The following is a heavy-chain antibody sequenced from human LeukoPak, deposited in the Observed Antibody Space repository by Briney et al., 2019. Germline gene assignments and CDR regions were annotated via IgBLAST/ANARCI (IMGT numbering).Heavy chain of an antibody. D-gene: IGHD4-17*01. J-gene: IGHJ5*01. CDR1: GFTFSDHW. Sequence: GGSLRVSCVASGFTFSDHWMHWVRQGPGKGLEWVSAISAGADSTYYADSVQGRFTISRDNSKNTLYLQMSGLRAEDTAVYFCARGAYGDYDSWGQGTLVTVSS. V-gene: IGHV3-23*01. CDR2: ISAGADST. CDR3: ARGAYGDYDS.